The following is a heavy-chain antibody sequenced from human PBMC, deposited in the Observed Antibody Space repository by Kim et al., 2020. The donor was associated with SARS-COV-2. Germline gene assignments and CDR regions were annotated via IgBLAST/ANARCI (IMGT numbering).Heavy chain of an antibody. CDR3: ARGYSSSSLHY. D-gene: IGHD6-6*01. CDR1: GGSISSGGYS. Sequence: SETLSLTCAVSGGSISSGGYSWSWIRQPPGKGLEWIGYIYHSGSTYYNPSLKSRVTISVDRSKNQFSLKLSSVTAADTAVYYCARGYSSSSLHYWGQGTLVTVSS. CDR2: IYHSGST. V-gene: IGHV4-30-2*01. J-gene: IGHJ4*02.